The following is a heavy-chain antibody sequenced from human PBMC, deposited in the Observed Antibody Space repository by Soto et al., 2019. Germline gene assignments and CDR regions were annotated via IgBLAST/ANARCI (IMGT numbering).Heavy chain of an antibody. CDR1: GDSVSSNSAA. CDR2: TYYRSKWYN. Sequence: QTLSLTCAISGDSVSSNSAAWNLIRQSPSRGLEWLGRTYYRSKWYNDYAVSVKSRITINPDTSKNQFSLQLNSVTPEDTAVYYCARDLWGLGSSWSLGWFDPWGQGTLVTVSS. D-gene: IGHD6-13*01. J-gene: IGHJ5*02. V-gene: IGHV6-1*01. CDR3: ARDLWGLGSSWSLGWFDP.